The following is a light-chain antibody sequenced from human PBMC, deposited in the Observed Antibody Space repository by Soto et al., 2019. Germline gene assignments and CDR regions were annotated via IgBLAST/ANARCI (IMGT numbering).Light chain of an antibody. CDR1: QSVLYRSNNKNY. CDR3: QQYYITPLT. Sequence: DIVMTQSPDSLAVSLGERATIHCKSSQSVLYRSNNKNYLAWYQQKPGQPPKLLIYWASTRESGVPDRFGGSGSGTDFTLTISCLQAEDVAVYYCQQYYITPLTFGGGTKVEIQ. V-gene: IGKV4-1*01. CDR2: WAS. J-gene: IGKJ4*01.